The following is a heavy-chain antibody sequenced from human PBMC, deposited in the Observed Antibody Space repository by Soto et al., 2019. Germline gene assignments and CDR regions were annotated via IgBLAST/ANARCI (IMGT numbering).Heavy chain of an antibody. V-gene: IGHV3-74*01. CDR2: INSDGSST. CDR3: ARAPRGEQWLVLSYYYGMDV. CDR1: GFTFSSYW. Sequence: GGSLRLSXAASGFTFSSYWMHWVRQAPGKGLVWVSRINSDGSSTSYADSVKGRFTISRDDAKNTLYLQMNSLRAEDTAVYYCARAPRGEQWLVLSYYYGMDVWGQGTTVTVSS. D-gene: IGHD6-19*01. J-gene: IGHJ6*02.